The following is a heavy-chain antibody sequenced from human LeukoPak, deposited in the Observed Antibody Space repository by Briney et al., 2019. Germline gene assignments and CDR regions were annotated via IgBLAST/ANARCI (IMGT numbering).Heavy chain of an antibody. Sequence: GGSLRLSCAASGFTFSSYAMSWVRQAPGKGLEWVSAISGSGGSTYYADSVKGRFTISRGNSKNTLYLQMNSLRAEDTAVYYCARSAKSSHSTYSVVVPAAMRGDYYYYYGMDVWGKGTTVTVSS. J-gene: IGHJ6*04. V-gene: IGHV3-23*01. CDR1: GFTFSSYA. CDR3: ARSAKSSHSTYSVVVPAAMRGDYYYYYGMDV. CDR2: ISGSGGST. D-gene: IGHD2-2*01.